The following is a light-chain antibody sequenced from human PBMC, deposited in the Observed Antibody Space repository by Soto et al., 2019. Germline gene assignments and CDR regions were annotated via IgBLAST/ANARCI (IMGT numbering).Light chain of an antibody. Sequence: QSVLTQPPSASGSPGQSVTISCTGTSSDVGGYNYVSWYQQHPGKAPKLMIYEVSKRPSGVPDRFSGSKSGNPASLTVSGLQAGGWADYFFRSYAGSVVFRGGNQLTVL. CDR1: SSDVGGYNY. V-gene: IGLV2-8*01. CDR2: EVS. J-gene: IGLJ2*01. CDR3: RSYAGSVV.